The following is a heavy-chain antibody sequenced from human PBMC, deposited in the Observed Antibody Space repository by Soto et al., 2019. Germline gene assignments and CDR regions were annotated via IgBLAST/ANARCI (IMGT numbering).Heavy chain of an antibody. CDR2: IGTAGDT. V-gene: IGHV3-13*01. CDR3: ARATGCSGGSCPIYYFDY. D-gene: IGHD2-15*01. CDR1: GFTFSCYD. J-gene: IGHJ4*02. Sequence: GGSLRLSCAASGFTFSCYDMHWVRQATGKGLEWVSAIGTAGDTYYPGSVKGRFTISRENAKNSLYLQMNSLRAEDTAVYYCARATGCSGGSCPIYYFDYWGQGTLVTVSS.